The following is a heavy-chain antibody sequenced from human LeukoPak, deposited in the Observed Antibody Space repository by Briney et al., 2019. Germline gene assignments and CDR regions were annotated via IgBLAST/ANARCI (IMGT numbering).Heavy chain of an antibody. CDR2: IWYDGSNK. D-gene: IGHD2-21*01. Sequence: GGSLRLSCAASGFTFSSFGMHWVRQAPGKGLEWVAVIWYDGSNKSYGDSVKGRFTISRDNSKNTVYLQMNSLRAEDTAVYYCAKDRRRSGGDYYYYYMDVWGKGTTVTVSS. J-gene: IGHJ6*03. CDR1: GFTFSSFG. V-gene: IGHV3-33*06. CDR3: AKDRRRSGGDYYYYYMDV.